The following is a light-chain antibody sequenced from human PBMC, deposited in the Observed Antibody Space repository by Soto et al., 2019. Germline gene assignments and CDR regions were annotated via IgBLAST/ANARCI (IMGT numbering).Light chain of an antibody. V-gene: IGKV1-12*01. CDR1: QDIRSR. CDR2: EAS. CDR3: QQSSALPLT. J-gene: IGKJ4*01. Sequence: DIQMTQSPSSVAASVGDRVTITCRASQDIRSRLSWYQQKPGKTPKFLIYEASRLPSGVPSRFSGSGSGTDFTLTISSLQPEDFATYYCQQSSALPLTFGGGTKVDIK.